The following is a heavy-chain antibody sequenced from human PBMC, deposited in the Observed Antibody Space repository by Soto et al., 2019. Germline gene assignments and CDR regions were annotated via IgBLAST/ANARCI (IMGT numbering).Heavy chain of an antibody. D-gene: IGHD6-13*01. CDR3: ARSGYSNSGTCFDN. CDR2: INTDGSDT. J-gene: IGHJ5*02. V-gene: IGHV3-74*02. CDR1: GFTFSVCW. Sequence: EVQLVESGGGLVQPGGSLRLSCEASGFTFSVCWMHWVRQPPGKGLVLVSRINTDGSDTRYADSVKGRFTISRDNAENTLYLQINSLRADDTAVYYCARSGYSNSGTCFDNWGQGSLVTVSS.